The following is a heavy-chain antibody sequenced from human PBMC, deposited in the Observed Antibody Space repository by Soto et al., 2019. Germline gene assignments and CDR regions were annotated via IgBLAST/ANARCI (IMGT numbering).Heavy chain of an antibody. Sequence: QVQLQESGPGLVKPSQTLSLTCTVSGGSISSGNYYWSWIRQHPGKGLEWIGYIYYSGSTYYNPSLKSRVTISVDTSKNQFSLKLSSVTAADTAVYYCARGHDPIVNYYFDYRGQGTLVTVSS. CDR3: ARGHDPIVNYYFDY. J-gene: IGHJ4*02. D-gene: IGHD1-20*01. CDR2: IYYSGST. CDR1: GGSISSGNYY. V-gene: IGHV4-31*03.